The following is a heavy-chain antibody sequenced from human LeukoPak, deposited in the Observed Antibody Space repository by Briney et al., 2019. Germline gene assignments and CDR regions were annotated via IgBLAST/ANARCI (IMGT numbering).Heavy chain of an antibody. CDR3: ARRRYSSGWYSTAFDI. J-gene: IGHJ3*02. CDR2: INHSGST. CDR1: GGSFSGYY. V-gene: IGHV4-34*01. Sequence: SETLSLTCAVYGGSFSGYYWSWIRQPPGKGLEWIGEINHSGSTNYNPSLKSRVTISVDTSKNQFSLKLSSVTAADTAVYYCARRRYSSGWYSTAFDIWGQGTMVTVSS. D-gene: IGHD6-19*01.